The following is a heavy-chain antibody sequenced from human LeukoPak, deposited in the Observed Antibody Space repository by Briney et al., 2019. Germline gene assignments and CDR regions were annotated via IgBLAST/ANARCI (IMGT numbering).Heavy chain of an antibody. D-gene: IGHD1-26*01. CDR2: IYSSGTT. Sequence: SETLSLTCTVSGGSISSSSYYWGWIRQPAGKGLEWIGRIYSSGTTDDNPSLTSRVTMSVDTSKNQVSLKVTSVTAADTAVYYCARQDSKVGAYTGPYYFDYWGQGNLVTVSS. V-gene: IGHV4-61*02. CDR1: GGSISSSSYY. CDR3: ARQDSKVGAYTGPYYFDY. J-gene: IGHJ4*02.